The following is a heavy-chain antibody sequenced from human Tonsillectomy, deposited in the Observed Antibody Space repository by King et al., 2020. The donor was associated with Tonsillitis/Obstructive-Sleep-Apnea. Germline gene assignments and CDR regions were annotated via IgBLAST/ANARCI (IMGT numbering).Heavy chain of an antibody. V-gene: IGHV4-34*01. CDR2: INHSGST. J-gene: IGHJ6*03. Sequence: VQLQQWGAGLLKPSETLSLTCAVYGGSFSGYYWSWIRQPPGKGLEWIGEINHSGSTNYTPSLKSRVTISVVTSKNQFSLKLSSVTAADTAVYYCAREGSSWPRTPPHYYYYMDVWGKGTTVTVSS. D-gene: IGHD6-13*01. CDR1: GGSFSGYY. CDR3: AREGSSWPRTPPHYYYYMDV.